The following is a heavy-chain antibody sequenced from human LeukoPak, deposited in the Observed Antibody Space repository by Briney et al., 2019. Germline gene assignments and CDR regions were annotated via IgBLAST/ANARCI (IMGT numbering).Heavy chain of an antibody. Sequence: ASVKVSFKASGGTFSSYAISWVRQAPGQGLEWMGGIIPIFGTANYAQKFQGRVTITADESTSTAYMELSSLRSEDTAVYYCARDYGDYVFDYWGQGTLVTVSS. CDR3: ARDYGDYVFDY. V-gene: IGHV1-69*13. CDR2: IIPIFGTA. J-gene: IGHJ4*02. D-gene: IGHD4-17*01. CDR1: GGTFSSYA.